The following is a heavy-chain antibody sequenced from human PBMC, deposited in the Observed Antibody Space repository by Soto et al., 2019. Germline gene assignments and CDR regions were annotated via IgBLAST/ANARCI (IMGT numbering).Heavy chain of an antibody. CDR3: AGEGGYSSLIYYYYGMDV. J-gene: IGHJ6*02. D-gene: IGHD2-21*02. CDR1: GFTFSSYA. V-gene: IGHV3-30-3*01. CDR2: ISYDGSNK. Sequence: QVQLVESGGGVVQPGRSLRLSCAASGFTFSSYAMHWVRQAPGKGLEWVAVISYDGSNKYYADSVKGRFTISRDNSKNTLYLQMNSLRAEDTAVYYCAGEGGYSSLIYYYYGMDVWGQGTTVTVSS.